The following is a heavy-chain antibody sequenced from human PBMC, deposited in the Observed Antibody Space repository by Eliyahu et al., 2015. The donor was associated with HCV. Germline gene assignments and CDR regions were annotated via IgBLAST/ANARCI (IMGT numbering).Heavy chain of an antibody. V-gene: IGHV1-2*02. CDR2: FNPNSGGT. D-gene: IGHD5-24*01. CDR1: GYTSIGXY. CDR3: ASARDGYNDK. Sequence: QVQLVQSGAEVKKPGASVKVXCXAXGYTSIGXYLHWVRQAPGQGLEWMGWFNPNSGGTNFAQKFQGRVTMTRDTSINTVYMELSRLTSDDTATYYCASARDGYNDKWGQGMLVTVSS. J-gene: IGHJ4*02.